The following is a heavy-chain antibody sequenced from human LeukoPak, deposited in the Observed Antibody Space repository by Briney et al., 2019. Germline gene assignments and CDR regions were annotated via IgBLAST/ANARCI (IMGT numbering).Heavy chain of an antibody. CDR3: TTYGGYEGLSDH. Sequence: PGGSLTLSCAASGFTFSEPWMGWVRPAPGMGLEWVGRIKSTADGGTTDYAAAVQGRFIISRDDSKDTLYLQMNSLKTEDTAMYYCTTYGGYEGLSDHWGQGTLVTVSS. J-gene: IGHJ5*02. D-gene: IGHD5-12*01. V-gene: IGHV3-15*01. CDR2: IKSTADGGTT. CDR1: GFTFSEPW.